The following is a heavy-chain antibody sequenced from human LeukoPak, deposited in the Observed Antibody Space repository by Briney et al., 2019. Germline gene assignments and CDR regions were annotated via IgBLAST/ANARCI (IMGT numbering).Heavy chain of an antibody. CDR3: ARDRLRWPKIDY. V-gene: IGHV4-39*07. CDR1: GDSISSSSYY. CDR2: IYYSVTT. Sequence: SETLSLTCTVSGDSISSSSYYWGWIRQPPGKGLEWIGSIYYSVTTYNPSLKSRVTISVDTSKNQFSLKLSSVTAADTAVYYCARDRLRWPKIDYWGQGTLVTVSS. J-gene: IGHJ4*02. D-gene: IGHD4-23*01.